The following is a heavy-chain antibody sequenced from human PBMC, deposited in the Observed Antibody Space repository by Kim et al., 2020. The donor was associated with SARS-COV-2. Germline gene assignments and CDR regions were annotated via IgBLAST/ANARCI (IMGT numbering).Heavy chain of an antibody. Sequence: GGSLRLSCTASGFTFGGYAMSWFRQAPGKGLEWVGFIRSKAYGGTTEYAASVKGRFTISRDDSKSIAYLQMNSLKTEDTAVYYCTRMNDFWSGYRSYTFDYWGQGTLVTVSS. CDR2: IRSKAYGGTT. D-gene: IGHD3-3*01. J-gene: IGHJ4*02. CDR3: TRMNDFWSGYRSYTFDY. CDR1: GFTFGGYA. V-gene: IGHV3-49*03.